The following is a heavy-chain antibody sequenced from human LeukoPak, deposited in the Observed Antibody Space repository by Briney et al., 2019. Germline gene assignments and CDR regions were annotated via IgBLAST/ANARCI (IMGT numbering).Heavy chain of an antibody. J-gene: IGHJ4*02. CDR3: ARGVEPLAANTLAY. CDR1: GFTVITND. Sequence: GGSLRLSCAASGFTVITNDMTWVRQAPEKGLEWVSVLYSDGNTKYADSVQGRFTISRNNSKNTLYLEMNSLSPDDTAVYYCARGVEPLAANTLAYWGQGTLVTVSS. D-gene: IGHD1-14*01. CDR2: LYSDGNT. V-gene: IGHV3-53*01.